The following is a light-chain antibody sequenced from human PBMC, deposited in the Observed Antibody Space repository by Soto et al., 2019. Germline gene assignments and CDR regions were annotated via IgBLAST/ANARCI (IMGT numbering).Light chain of an antibody. CDR3: LQYNTFPHT. Sequence: IQMTQSPSTLSASVGDTVTLTCRASQNIARWLAWYQQKPGKAPRLVIFDATSLQTGVPSRFSASGSGADFTLTISSLQPDDLATYYCLQYNTFPHTFCQGTKL. V-gene: IGKV1-5*01. CDR2: DAT. J-gene: IGKJ2*01. CDR1: QNIARW.